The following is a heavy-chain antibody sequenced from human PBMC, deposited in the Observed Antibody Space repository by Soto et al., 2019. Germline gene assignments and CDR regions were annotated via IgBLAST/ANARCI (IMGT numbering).Heavy chain of an antibody. CDR1: GGAISSDNYF. CDR2: IYYAGST. V-gene: IGHV4-61*01. Sequence: PSETLSLTCTVSGGAISSDNYFWSWIRQPPGRGLEWLAFIYYAGSTNYNPSLNSRLTISVDTSKNQFSLTVTSVTAADTAVYYCARDGDGYNYWGQGTLVTVSS. CDR3: ARDGDGYNY. D-gene: IGHD5-12*01. J-gene: IGHJ4*02.